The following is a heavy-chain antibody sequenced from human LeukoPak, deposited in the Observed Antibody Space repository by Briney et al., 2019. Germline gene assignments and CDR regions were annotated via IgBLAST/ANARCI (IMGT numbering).Heavy chain of an antibody. CDR3: ARDNLNGLDV. CDR2: IIRRGSHI. Sequence: SMRLSCAPSGFIFRIYEMNWVRPAPGKGMEWVSYIIRRGSHIYYGDSVKGRPTIYRHNAKNSLFMQIDRQRAEDTAVYLCARDNLNGLDVWGQGTTVTVSS. V-gene: IGHV3-48*03. J-gene: IGHJ6*02. CDR1: GFIFRIYE.